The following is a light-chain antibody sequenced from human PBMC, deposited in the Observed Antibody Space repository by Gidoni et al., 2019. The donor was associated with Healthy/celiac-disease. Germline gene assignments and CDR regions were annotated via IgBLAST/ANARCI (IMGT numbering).Light chain of an antibody. Sequence: ESVLTQSPGTLSLSPGERATLACRASQSVSSSDLAWYQQKPGQAPRLLIYGASSRATGSPARFSGSGSGTAFTLTISRLEPEDFAVYYCQQYGSSPRTFXXXTKVEIK. CDR2: GAS. CDR3: QQYGSSPRT. J-gene: IGKJ1*01. V-gene: IGKV3-20*01. CDR1: QSVSSSD.